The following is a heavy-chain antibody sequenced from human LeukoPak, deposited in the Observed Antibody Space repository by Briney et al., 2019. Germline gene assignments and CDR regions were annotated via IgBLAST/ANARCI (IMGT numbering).Heavy chain of an antibody. Sequence: SETLSLTCTVSGGSISSSSYYWGWIRQPPGKGLEWIGSIYYSGSTYYNPSLKSRVTISVDTSKNQFSLKLSPVTAADTAVYYCARDRRTWIQLWFFDYWGQGTLVTVSS. J-gene: IGHJ4*02. D-gene: IGHD5-18*01. CDR3: ARDRRTWIQLWFFDY. V-gene: IGHV4-39*07. CDR2: IYYSGST. CDR1: GGSISSSSYY.